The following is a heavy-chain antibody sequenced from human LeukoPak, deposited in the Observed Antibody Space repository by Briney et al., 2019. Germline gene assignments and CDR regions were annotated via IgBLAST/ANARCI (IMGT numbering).Heavy chain of an antibody. CDR1: GGAISYYY. Sequence: SETLSLTCTVSGGAISYYYWKWIRQPPGKGLEWVGYIYYTGNTNYNPSLKSRVTISVDTTKNQFSLKLSSVTAADTAVYYCARDRLQLQSWGQGTLVTVSS. CDR3: ARDRLQLQS. CDR2: IYYTGNT. V-gene: IGHV4-59*01. J-gene: IGHJ5*02. D-gene: IGHD5-24*01.